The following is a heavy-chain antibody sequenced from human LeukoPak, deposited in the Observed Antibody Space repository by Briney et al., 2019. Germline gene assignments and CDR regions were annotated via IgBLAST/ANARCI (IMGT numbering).Heavy chain of an antibody. CDR3: ARGPASGDS. CDR2: IYYSGST. Sequence: SQTLSLTCTVSGGSISSGDYYWSWIRQPPGKGLEWIGYIYYSGSTYYNPSLKSRVTISVYTYKNQFSLNLSSVTATDASVDSCARGPASGDSWGQGTLVTVSS. J-gene: IGHJ4*02. V-gene: IGHV4-30-4*08. CDR1: GGSISSGDYY.